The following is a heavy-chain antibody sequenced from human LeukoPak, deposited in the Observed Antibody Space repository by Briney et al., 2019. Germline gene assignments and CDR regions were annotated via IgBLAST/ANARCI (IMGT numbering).Heavy chain of an antibody. V-gene: IGHV4-39*07. J-gene: IGHJ4*02. CDR2: IYYSGST. D-gene: IGHD4-23*01. Sequence: SETLSLTCTVSGGSISSSSYYWGWIRQPPGKGLEWIGSIYYSGSTYYNPSLKSRVTISVDTSKNQFSLKLSSVTAADTAVYYCAREVTHQFDYWGQGTLVTVSS. CDR1: GGSISSSSYY. CDR3: AREVTHQFDY.